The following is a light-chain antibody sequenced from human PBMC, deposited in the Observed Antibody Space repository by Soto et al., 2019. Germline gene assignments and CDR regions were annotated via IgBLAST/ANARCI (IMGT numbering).Light chain of an antibody. CDR3: QHYGTSPFN. J-gene: IGKJ5*01. Sequence: IVLTQSPATLSLSPGERATLSCWASQSVSNYLAWYQQKPGQAPRLLIYGPSNRATGIPDRFSGGGSGTDFTLTISSLEPEDFAVYFCQHYGTSPFNFGQGTRLENK. CDR2: GPS. CDR1: QSVSNY. V-gene: IGKV3-20*01.